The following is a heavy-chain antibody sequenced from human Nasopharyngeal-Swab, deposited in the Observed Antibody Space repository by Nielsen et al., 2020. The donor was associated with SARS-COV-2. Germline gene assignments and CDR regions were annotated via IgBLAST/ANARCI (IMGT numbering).Heavy chain of an antibody. CDR1: GFTFDDYA. J-gene: IGHJ4*02. CDR3: AKANYDYVWGSYSDY. D-gene: IGHD3-16*01. CDR2: ISWNSGSI. V-gene: IGHV3-9*01. Sequence: SLKISCAASGFTFDDYAIHWVRQAPGKGLEWVSGISWNSGSIGYADSVKGRFTISRDNAKNSLYLQMNSLRAEDTALYYCAKANYDYVWGSYSDYWGQGTLVTVSS.